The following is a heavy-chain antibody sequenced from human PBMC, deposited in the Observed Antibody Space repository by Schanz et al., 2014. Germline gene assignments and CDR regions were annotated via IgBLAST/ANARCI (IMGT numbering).Heavy chain of an antibody. J-gene: IGHJ5*02. CDR3: ARDLEGYDGGGGGFAP. V-gene: IGHV3-30-3*01. CDR1: GFTFSSYA. D-gene: IGHD2-21*01. CDR2: ISYDGRNK. Sequence: QVQLVESGGGVVQPGRSLRLSCAASGFTFSSYAMHWVRQAPGKGLEWVAGISYDGRNKYYADSVKGRFTISRDNSKNTLYLQMNSLRADDTAVYDCARDLEGYDGGGGGFAPWGQGTLVTVSS.